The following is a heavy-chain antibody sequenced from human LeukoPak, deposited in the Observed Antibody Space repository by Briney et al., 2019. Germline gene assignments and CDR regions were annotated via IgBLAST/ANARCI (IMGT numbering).Heavy chain of an antibody. CDR2: IGTAGDT. Sequence: GGSLRLSCAASGFTFSSYDMHWVRQVTGKVLEWVSAIGTAGDTYYPDSVQGRFTISRANARSSLYLQMNSLREDDTAVYYCARGIKGSGSTSGFDLWGQGTQVTVSS. CDR1: GFTFSSYD. V-gene: IGHV3-13*04. J-gene: IGHJ5*02. D-gene: IGHD3-10*01. CDR3: ARGIKGSGSTSGFDL.